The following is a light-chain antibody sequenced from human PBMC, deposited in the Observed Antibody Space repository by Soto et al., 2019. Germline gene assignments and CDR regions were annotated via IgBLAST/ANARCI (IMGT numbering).Light chain of an antibody. J-gene: IGLJ2*01. CDR1: SSNIGSNY. CDR3: AAWDDSLSGPV. V-gene: IGLV1-47*02. CDR2: NNN. Sequence: QSVLTQPPSASGSPGQRVTISCSGSSSNIGSNYVYWYQQLPGTAPKLLICNNNQRPSGVPDRFSGSKSGTSASLAISGLRSEDEADYYCAAWDDSLSGPVFGGGTKLTVL.